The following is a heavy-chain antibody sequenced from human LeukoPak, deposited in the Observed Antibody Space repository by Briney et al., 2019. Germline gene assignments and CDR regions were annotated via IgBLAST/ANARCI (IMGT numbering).Heavy chain of an antibody. Sequence: GGSLRLSCAASGFTFSSFWMSWVRQAPGKGLEWVANIKQDGSEKYYVDSVKGRFTISRHNSKNTLYLQMNSLRAEDTAVYYCASRGYSYGSDYWGQGTLVTVSS. D-gene: IGHD5-18*01. J-gene: IGHJ4*02. V-gene: IGHV3-7*03. CDR3: ASRGYSYGSDY. CDR1: GFTFSSFW. CDR2: IKQDGSEK.